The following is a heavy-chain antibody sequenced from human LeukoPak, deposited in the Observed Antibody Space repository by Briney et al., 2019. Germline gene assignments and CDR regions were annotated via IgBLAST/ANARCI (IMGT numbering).Heavy chain of an antibody. CDR2: IIPSLGIA. CDR1: GGTFSSYA. Sequence: ASVKVSCKASGGTFSSYAISWVRQAPGQGLEWMGRIIPSLGIANYAQKFQGRVTITADKSTSTAYMELSSLRSEDTAVYYCARGHPEGYPSMNAFDIWGQGTMVTVSS. J-gene: IGHJ3*02. V-gene: IGHV1-69*04. CDR3: ARGHPEGYPSMNAFDI. D-gene: IGHD3-22*01.